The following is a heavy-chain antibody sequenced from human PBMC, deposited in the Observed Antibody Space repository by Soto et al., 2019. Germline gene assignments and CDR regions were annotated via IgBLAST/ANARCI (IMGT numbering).Heavy chain of an antibody. CDR1: GNRFTSRY. V-gene: IGHV1-45*02. CDR2: ITPFSGDV. Sequence: QMQLVQSGAELKKTGSTVPVSCQALGNRFTSRYLHWVRQAPGQRFEWMGWITPFSGDVHYAQKFQERVTITRDRSINTAYMRMSSLGSEDTAMYYCATGGAGSGPFTWELPDHWGQGTLVTVSS. J-gene: IGHJ4*02. D-gene: IGHD1-26*01. CDR3: ATGGAGSGPFTWELPDH.